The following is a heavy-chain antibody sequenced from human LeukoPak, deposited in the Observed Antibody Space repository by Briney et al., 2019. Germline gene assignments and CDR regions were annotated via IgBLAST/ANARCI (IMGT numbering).Heavy chain of an antibody. J-gene: IGHJ1*01. Sequence: ASVKVSCKVSGYTLTELSMHWVRQAPGKGLEWTGGFDPEDGETIYAQKFQGRVTMTEDTSTDTAYMELSSLRSEDTAVYYCATRLTTVTITGYFQHWGQGTLVTVSS. D-gene: IGHD4-11*01. CDR2: FDPEDGET. CDR3: ATRLTTVTITGYFQH. V-gene: IGHV1-24*01. CDR1: GYTLTELS.